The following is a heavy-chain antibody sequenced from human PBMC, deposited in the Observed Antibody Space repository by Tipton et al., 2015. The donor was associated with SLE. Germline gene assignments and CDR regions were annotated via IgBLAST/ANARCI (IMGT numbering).Heavy chain of an antibody. J-gene: IGHJ4*02. Sequence: TLSLTCTVSGGSISSSSYYLGWIRQPPGKGLEWIGSIYYSGSTYYNPSLKSRVTISVDTSKNQFSLRLSSVTAADTAVYYCARHGVFGVVVSYYFDYWGQGTLVTVSS. CDR2: IYYSGST. CDR3: ARHGVFGVVVSYYFDY. D-gene: IGHD3-3*01. CDR1: GGSISSSSYY. V-gene: IGHV4-39*01.